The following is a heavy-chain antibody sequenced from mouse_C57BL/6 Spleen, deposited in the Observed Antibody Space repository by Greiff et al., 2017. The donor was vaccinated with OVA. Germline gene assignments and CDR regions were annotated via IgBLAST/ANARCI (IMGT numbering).Heavy chain of an antibody. J-gene: IGHJ4*01. Sequence: VMLVESGGGLVKPGWSLKLSFSASGFTFRDYGLHLFRPAPEKGLEWVAYISSGSSTIYYADTVKCRFTISRYHAKNTLCLQMTSLRSEDTAMYYCARGAYYYGSSAPKYAMDYWGQGTSVTVSA. D-gene: IGHD1-1*01. CDR1: GFTFRDYG. CDR3: ARGAYYYGSSAPKYAMDY. V-gene: IGHV5-17*01. CDR2: ISSGSSTI.